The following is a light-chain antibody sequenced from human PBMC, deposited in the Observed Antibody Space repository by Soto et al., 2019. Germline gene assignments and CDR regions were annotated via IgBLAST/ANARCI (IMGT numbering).Light chain of an antibody. CDR2: RAS. CDR1: QTVTNN. J-gene: IGKJ2*01. Sequence: EIVMTQSPATLSVSPGESATLSCRASQTVTNNLAWYQQKSGQAPRLLIYRASTRATAIQARFSGSGSGTEFTLSISSLQSEDVGVYSCQQYNSWPYTFGQGTKLEIK. V-gene: IGKV3-15*01. CDR3: QQYNSWPYT.